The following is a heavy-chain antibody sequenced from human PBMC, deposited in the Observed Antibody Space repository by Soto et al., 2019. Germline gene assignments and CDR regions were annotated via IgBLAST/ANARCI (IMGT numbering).Heavy chain of an antibody. D-gene: IGHD3-10*01. J-gene: IGHJ3*02. CDR2: INPNSGGT. CDR3: ARDMGVNYYGSGADAFDI. CDR1: GYTFTGYY. Sequence: ASVKVSCKASGYTFTGYYMHWARQAPGQGLEWMGWINPNSGGTNYAQKFQGWVTMTRDTSISTAYMELRSLRSDDTAVYYCARDMGVNYYGSGADAFDIWGQGTMVTVS. V-gene: IGHV1-2*04.